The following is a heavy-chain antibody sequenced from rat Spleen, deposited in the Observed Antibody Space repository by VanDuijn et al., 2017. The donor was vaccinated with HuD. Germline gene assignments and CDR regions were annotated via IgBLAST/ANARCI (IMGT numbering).Heavy chain of an antibody. CDR2: VSPSGGSI. CDR3: TREGSGSYYFDY. CDR1: GFTFSNYG. V-gene: IGHV5-19*01. Sequence: EVQLVESGGGLVQPGRSLKLSCAVSGFTFSNYGLHWIRQAPTKSLEWVASVSPSGGSIYYPYSVKGRFTISSDNAQNTLYLQMNSLRSEDTATYYCTREGSGSYYFDYWGQGVMVTVSS. J-gene: IGHJ2*01. D-gene: IGHD4-3*01.